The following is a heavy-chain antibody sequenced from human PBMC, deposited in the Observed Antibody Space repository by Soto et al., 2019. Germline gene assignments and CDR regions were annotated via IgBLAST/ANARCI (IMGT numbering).Heavy chain of an antibody. D-gene: IGHD2-15*01. J-gene: IGHJ5*02. Sequence: QLQLQESGPGLVKPSETLSLTCTVSGGSISSSSYYWGWIRQPPGKGLEWIGSIYYSGSTYYNPSPKSRVTIAVDTSKNQFCLKLSSVTAADTAVYYCASGEVVVAASSKETNSNWFAPWGQGTLVTVSS. CDR2: IYYSGST. CDR3: ASGEVVVAASSKETNSNWFAP. V-gene: IGHV4-39*01. CDR1: GGSISSSSYY.